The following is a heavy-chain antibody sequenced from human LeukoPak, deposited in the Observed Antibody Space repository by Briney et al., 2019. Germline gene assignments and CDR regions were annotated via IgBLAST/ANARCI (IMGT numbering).Heavy chain of an antibody. Sequence: GGSVRLSCGVSGLTFSDAWISWVRQAPGKGLEWVARITADGTEDYAAPVNARFTASRDNSKTTVYLQMNSLTPEDTAVYYCTTAPTRGWLPYFDYWGQGTVVTVSS. CDR2: ITADGTE. CDR3: TTAPTRGWLPYFDY. D-gene: IGHD5-24*01. CDR1: GLTFSDAW. V-gene: IGHV3-15*01. J-gene: IGHJ4*02.